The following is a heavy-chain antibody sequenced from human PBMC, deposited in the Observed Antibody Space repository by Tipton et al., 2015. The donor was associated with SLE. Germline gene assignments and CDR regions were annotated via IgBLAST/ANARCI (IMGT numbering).Heavy chain of an antibody. CDR3: ARNLRQLVPNSQNY. V-gene: IGHV4-39*07. Sequence: TLSLTCTVSGGSISSGEHYWSWIRQPPGKGLEWIGEINHSGSTNYNPSLKSRVTISVDTSKNQSSLKLSSVTAADTAVYYCARNLRQLVPNSQNYWGQGTLVTVSS. CDR2: INHSGST. J-gene: IGHJ4*02. D-gene: IGHD6-6*01. CDR1: GGSISSGEHY.